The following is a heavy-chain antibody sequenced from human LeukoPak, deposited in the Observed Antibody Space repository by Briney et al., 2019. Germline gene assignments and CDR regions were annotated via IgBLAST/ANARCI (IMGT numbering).Heavy chain of an antibody. D-gene: IGHD3-10*01. J-gene: IGHJ4*02. V-gene: IGHV4-30-2*01. CDR3: ARVGRFRWFGELSLDY. CDR2: INHSGST. CDR1: GGSISSGGYS. Sequence: TSETLSLTCAVSGGSISSGGYSWSWIRQPPGKGLEWIGYINHSGSTNYNPSLKSRVTISVDTSKNQFSLKLSSVTAADTAVYYCARVGRFRWFGELSLDYWGQGTLVTVSS.